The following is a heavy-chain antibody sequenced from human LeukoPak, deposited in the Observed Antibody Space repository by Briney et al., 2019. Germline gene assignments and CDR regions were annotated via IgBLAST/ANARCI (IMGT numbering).Heavy chain of an antibody. V-gene: IGHV3-30*02. CDR2: IQSDGSDK. D-gene: IGHD3-16*01. Sequence: GGSLRLSCAASGFTFSSYGMHWVRQAPGKGLEWVAFIQSDGSDKYYADSVKGRFTISRDDSKNTLYLQMNGLRGDDTAVYYCVKDLPVLHSWGQGTQVTVSS. CDR3: VKDLPVLHS. CDR1: GFTFSSYG. J-gene: IGHJ4*02.